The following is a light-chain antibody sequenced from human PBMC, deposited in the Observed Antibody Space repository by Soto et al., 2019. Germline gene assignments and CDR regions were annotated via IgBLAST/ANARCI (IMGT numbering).Light chain of an antibody. CDR1: QSVSSY. V-gene: IGKV3-11*01. CDR3: QQRSTPLT. Sequence: TLSLSPGERATLSCRASQSVSSYLAWYQQKPGQAPRLLIYDASNRATGIPARFSGSGSGTDFTLTISSLEPEDFAVYHCQQRSTPLTFGGGTKVDIK. CDR2: DAS. J-gene: IGKJ4*01.